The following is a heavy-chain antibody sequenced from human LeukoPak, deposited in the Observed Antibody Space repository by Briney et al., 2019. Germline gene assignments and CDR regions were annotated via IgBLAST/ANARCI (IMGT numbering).Heavy chain of an antibody. CDR1: GFIVSSNY. CDR3: AKVRSGYDYGYFDY. Sequence: GGSLRLSCAASGFIVSSNYMSWVRQAPGKGLEWVSVINSGGSTYHADSVKGRFTISRDNSKNTLYLQMNSLRAEDTAVYYCAKVRSGYDYGYFDYWGQGTLVTVSS. D-gene: IGHD5-12*01. CDR2: INSGGST. J-gene: IGHJ4*02. V-gene: IGHV3-53*01.